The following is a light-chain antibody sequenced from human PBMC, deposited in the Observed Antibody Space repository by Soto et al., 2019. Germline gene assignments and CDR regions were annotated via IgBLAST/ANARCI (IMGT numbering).Light chain of an antibody. CDR2: DVT. CDR1: SSDVGVSPY. J-gene: IGLJ3*02. V-gene: IGLV2-11*01. Sequence: QSALTQPHSVSGSPGQSVTISCTGTSSDVGVSPYVSWYQQHPGKTPKLIIFDVTRRPSGVPDRFSGSRSGNTASLTISGLQDEDEADYSCCSCSGTRTCVFGSVTKLTVL. CDR3: CSCSGTRTCV.